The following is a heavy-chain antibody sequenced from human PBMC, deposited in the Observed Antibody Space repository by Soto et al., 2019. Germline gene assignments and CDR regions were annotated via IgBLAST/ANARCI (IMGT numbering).Heavy chain of an antibody. J-gene: IGHJ5*02. CDR1: GYTFTSYG. V-gene: IGHV1-18*04. CDR3: ARGVGLLYYYDSSGSNWFDP. D-gene: IGHD3-22*01. CDR2: ISAYNGNT. Sequence: ASVKVSCKASGYTFTSYGISWVRQAPGQGLEWMGWISAYNGNTNYAQKLQGRVTMTTDTSTSTAYMELRSLRSDDTAVYYCARGVGLLYYYDSSGSNWFDPWAREPWSPSPQ.